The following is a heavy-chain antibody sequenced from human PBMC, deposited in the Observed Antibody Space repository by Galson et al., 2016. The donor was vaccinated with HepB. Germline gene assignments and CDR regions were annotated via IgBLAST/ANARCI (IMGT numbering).Heavy chain of an antibody. CDR1: GFTFSSYS. J-gene: IGHJ6*02. CDR3: ARRKVVLPPATDYYGMDV. V-gene: IGHV3-21*01. CDR2: ISSSSSYI. D-gene: IGHD2-2*01. Sequence: LRLSFAASGFTFSSYSMNWVRQAPGKGLEWVSSISSSSSYIYYADSVKGRFTISRDNAKNSLFLQMNSLRAEDTAVYYCARRKVVLPPATDYYGMDVWGQGTTVTVSS.